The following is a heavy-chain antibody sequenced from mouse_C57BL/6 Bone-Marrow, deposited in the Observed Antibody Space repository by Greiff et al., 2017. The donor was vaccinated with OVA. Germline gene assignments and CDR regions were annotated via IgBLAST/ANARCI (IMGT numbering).Heavy chain of an antibody. CDR1: GYTFTEYT. CDR2: FYPGSGSI. CDR3: ARHEVRYSNPSYWYFDV. Sequence: QVQLQQSGAELVKPGASVKLSCKASGYTFTEYTIHWVKQRSGQGLEWIGWFYPGSGSIKYNEKFKDKATLTADKSSSTVYMELSRLTSEDSAVYFCARHEVRYSNPSYWYFDVWGTGTTVTVSS. D-gene: IGHD2-5*01. V-gene: IGHV1-62-2*01. J-gene: IGHJ1*03.